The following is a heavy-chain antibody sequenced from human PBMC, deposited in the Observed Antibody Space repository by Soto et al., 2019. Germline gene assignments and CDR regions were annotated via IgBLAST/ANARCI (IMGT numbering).Heavy chain of an antibody. Sequence: QVQLVQSGAEGKRPGSSVKVSCKASGGTFSSYAISWVRQAPGQGLEWMGGIIPIFGTANYAQKFQGRVTITADESTSTAYMELSSLRSEDTAVYYWASRATYYDFWSGYYKDYYYGMDVWGQGTTVTVSS. CDR1: GGTFSSYA. CDR3: ASRATYYDFWSGYYKDYYYGMDV. J-gene: IGHJ6*02. D-gene: IGHD3-3*01. CDR2: IIPIFGTA. V-gene: IGHV1-69*01.